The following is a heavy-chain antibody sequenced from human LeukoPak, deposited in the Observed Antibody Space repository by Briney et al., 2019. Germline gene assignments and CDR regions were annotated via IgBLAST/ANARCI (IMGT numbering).Heavy chain of an antibody. Sequence: GASVKVSCKASGYTFTDYYVHWVRQAPGQGLEWMGRINAKSGDTNAAQRFQGRVTMTRVTSITTAYLELSRLRSDDTAVYYCARPINTFFDYWGQGTLVTVSS. CDR3: ARPINTFFDY. CDR1: GYTFTDYY. V-gene: IGHV1-2*06. J-gene: IGHJ4*02. CDR2: INAKSGDT. D-gene: IGHD3-16*01.